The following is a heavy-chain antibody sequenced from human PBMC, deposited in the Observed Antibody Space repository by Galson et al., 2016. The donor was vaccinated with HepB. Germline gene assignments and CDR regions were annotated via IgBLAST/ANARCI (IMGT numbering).Heavy chain of an antibody. Sequence: SVKVSCKASGYTFTNYYIHWVRQAPGQGLEWMGIINPTDVTTPYAQKFQGRVPMTSDTSTSTVYMELSSLRSADTAVYYCARGADSGYDLGDYWGQGTLVTVSS. CDR1: GYTFTNYY. D-gene: IGHD5-12*01. V-gene: IGHV1-46*01. J-gene: IGHJ4*02. CDR3: ARGADSGYDLGDY. CDR2: INPTDVTT.